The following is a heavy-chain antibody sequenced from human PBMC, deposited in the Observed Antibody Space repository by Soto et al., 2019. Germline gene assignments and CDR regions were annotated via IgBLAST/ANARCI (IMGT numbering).Heavy chain of an antibody. CDR3: ARDVAPVRY. J-gene: IGHJ4*02. CDR1: GYSFIGHY. D-gene: IGHD3-10*01. CDR2: INPNSGST. Sequence: ASVKVSCKASGYSFIGHYIHWVRQAPGQGLEWMGWINPNSGSTTYAQRFQGRVTMTKNTLYLQMNSLRAEDTAVYYCARDVAPVRYWGQGTLVTVSS. V-gene: IGHV1-2*02.